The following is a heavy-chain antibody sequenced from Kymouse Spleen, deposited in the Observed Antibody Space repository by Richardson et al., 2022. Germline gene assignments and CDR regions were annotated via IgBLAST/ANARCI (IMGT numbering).Heavy chain of an antibody. CDR3: ARAVAAILFDY. Sequence: QLQLQESGPGLVKPSETLSLTCTVSGGSISSSSYYWGWIRQPPGKGLEWIGSIYYSGSTYYNPSLKSRVTISVDTSKNQFSLKLSSVTAADTAVYYCARAVAAILFDYWGQGTLVTVSS. V-gene: IGHV4-39*01. CDR1: GGSISSSSYY. CDR2: IYYSGST. J-gene: IGHJ4*02. D-gene: IGHD6-13*01.